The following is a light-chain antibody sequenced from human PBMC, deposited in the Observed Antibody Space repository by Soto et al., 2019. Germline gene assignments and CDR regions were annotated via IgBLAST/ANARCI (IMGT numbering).Light chain of an antibody. CDR3: QQYNNWPPIT. V-gene: IGKV3-15*01. Sequence: EIVMTQSPPTLSVSPGERATLSCRASQSIYSNLAWYQQKPGQAPRLLISGASARATGVPARFSGSGSGTEFTLTISSLLSEDFAVYYCQQYNNWPPITFGQGTRLEIK. J-gene: IGKJ5*01. CDR1: QSIYSN. CDR2: GAS.